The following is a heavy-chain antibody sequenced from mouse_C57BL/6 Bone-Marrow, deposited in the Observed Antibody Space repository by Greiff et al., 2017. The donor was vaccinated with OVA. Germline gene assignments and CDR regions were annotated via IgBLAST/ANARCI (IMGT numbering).Heavy chain of an antibody. Sequence: QVQLQQSGAELVRPGASVTLSCKASGYTFTDYEMHWVKQTPVHGLEWIGAIDPETGGTAYNQKFKGKAILTADKSSSTAYMELRSLTSEDSAVYYCTRGGYYGSSPFDYWGQGTTLTVSS. V-gene: IGHV1-15*01. CDR3: TRGGYYGSSPFDY. J-gene: IGHJ2*01. CDR1: GYTFTDYE. CDR2: IDPETGGT. D-gene: IGHD1-1*01.